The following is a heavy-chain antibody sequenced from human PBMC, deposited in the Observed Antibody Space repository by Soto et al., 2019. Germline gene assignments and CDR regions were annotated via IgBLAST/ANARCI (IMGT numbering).Heavy chain of an antibody. CDR2: IYYSGST. Sequence: PSETLSLTCTVSGGSISSYYWSWIRQPPGKGLEWIGYIYYSGSTNYNPSLKSRVTISVDTSKNQFSLKLSSVTAADTAVYYCARGRMAALNWFDPWGQGTLVTVSS. D-gene: IGHD6-13*01. V-gene: IGHV4-59*01. J-gene: IGHJ5*02. CDR3: ARGRMAALNWFDP. CDR1: GGSISSYY.